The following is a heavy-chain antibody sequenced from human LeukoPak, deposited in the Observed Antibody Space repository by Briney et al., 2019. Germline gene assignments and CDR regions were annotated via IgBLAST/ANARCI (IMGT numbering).Heavy chain of an antibody. J-gene: IGHJ6*03. Sequence: SETLSLTCGVSGYSISSGYFWGWIRQSPGKGLEWIGSIWHSGTTYFNPSLKSRVTISVDTSKNQFSLKLSSVTAADTAVYYCARHAVDGYNYYYYYYYMDVWGKGTTVTVSS. CDR3: ARHAVDGYNYYYYYYYMDV. V-gene: IGHV4-38-2*01. D-gene: IGHD5-24*01. CDR2: IWHSGTT. CDR1: GYSISSGYF.